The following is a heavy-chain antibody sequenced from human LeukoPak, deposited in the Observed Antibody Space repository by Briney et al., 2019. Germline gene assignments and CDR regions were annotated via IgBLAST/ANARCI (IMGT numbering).Heavy chain of an antibody. CDR1: GGSISSYY. CDR3: ARADEIAAPLDY. V-gene: IGHV4-59*12. CDR2: IYYSGST. D-gene: IGHD6-13*01. J-gene: IGHJ4*02. Sequence: SETLSLTCTVSGGSISSYYWSWIRQPPGKGLEWIGYIYYSGSTNYNPSLKSRVTISVDKSKNRFSLKLSSVTAADTAVYYCARADEIAAPLDYWGQGTLVTISS.